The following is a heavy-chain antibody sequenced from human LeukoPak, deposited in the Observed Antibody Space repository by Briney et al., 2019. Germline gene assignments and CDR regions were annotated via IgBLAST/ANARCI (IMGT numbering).Heavy chain of an antibody. Sequence: PSETLSLTCTVSGGSISSGDYYWSWIRQPPGKGLEWIGYIYYSGRTYYNPSLRSRITVSTDTSKSQFSLKVNSVTAADTAVYYCARSRDYSFDYWGQGTLVTVSS. CDR2: IYYSGRT. V-gene: IGHV4-30-4*01. D-gene: IGHD2-21*02. CDR1: GGSISSGDYY. J-gene: IGHJ4*02. CDR3: ARSRDYSFDY.